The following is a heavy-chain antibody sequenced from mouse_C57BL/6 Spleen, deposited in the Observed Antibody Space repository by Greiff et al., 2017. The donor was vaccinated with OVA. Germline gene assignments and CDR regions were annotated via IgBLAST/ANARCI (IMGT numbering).Heavy chain of an antibody. Sequence: VQLQQPGAELVKPGASVKLSCKASGYTFTSYWMHWVKQRPGQGLEWIGMIHPNSGSTNYDEKFKSKATLTVDKSSSTAYMQLSSLTSEDSAVYDCARDWDRVFDYWGQGTTLTVSS. CDR1: GYTFTSYW. V-gene: IGHV1-64*01. CDR3: ARDWDRVFDY. D-gene: IGHD4-1*01. J-gene: IGHJ2*01. CDR2: IHPNSGST.